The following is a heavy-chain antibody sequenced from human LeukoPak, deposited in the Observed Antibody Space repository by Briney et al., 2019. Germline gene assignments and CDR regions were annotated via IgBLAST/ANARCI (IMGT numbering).Heavy chain of an antibody. Sequence: PSETLSLTCTASGGSISTRSLYWGWVRQPPGKGLEWIGSIKYSGSTSYNPSLKSRVTISVDTSTNQFSLRLTSVTAADTAVYFCAGPFSGSFSTYDYWGQGTLVTVSS. CDR2: IKYSGST. J-gene: IGHJ4*02. D-gene: IGHD1-26*01. CDR1: GGSISTRSLY. CDR3: AGPFSGSFSTYDY. V-gene: IGHV4-39*01.